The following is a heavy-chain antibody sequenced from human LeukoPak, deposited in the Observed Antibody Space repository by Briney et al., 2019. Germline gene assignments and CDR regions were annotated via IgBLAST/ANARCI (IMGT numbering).Heavy chain of an antibody. CDR2: IYSSGST. V-gene: IGHV4-4*07. CDR1: RGSISSYY. J-gene: IGHJ4*02. Sequence: SETLSLTCAVSRGSISSYYWSCIPQPAGKGLEWIGRIYSSGSTNYNPSLKSRVTMSVDTSKNKFSLRLSSVTAADTAVYYCARASSGTYYTFDYWGQGTLVTVSS. CDR3: ARASSGTYYTFDY. D-gene: IGHD3-10*01.